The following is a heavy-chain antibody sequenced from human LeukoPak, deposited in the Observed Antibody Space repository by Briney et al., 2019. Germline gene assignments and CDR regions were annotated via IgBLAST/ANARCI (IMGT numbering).Heavy chain of an antibody. V-gene: IGHV3-66*01. J-gene: IGHJ3*02. CDR1: GFTVSSNY. D-gene: IGHD6-6*01. CDR2: IYSGGST. CDR3: ARDGIAALGAFDI. Sequence: GGSLRLSCAASGFTVSSNYMSWVRQAPGKGLEWVSVIYSGGSTYYADSVKGRFTISRDNSKNTLYLQMNSLRAEDTAVCYCARDGIAALGAFDIWGQGTWSPSRQ.